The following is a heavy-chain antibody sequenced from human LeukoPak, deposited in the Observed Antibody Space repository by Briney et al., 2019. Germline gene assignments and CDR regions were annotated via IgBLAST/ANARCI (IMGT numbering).Heavy chain of an antibody. V-gene: IGHV1-69*01. CDR3: ARDVVVVAIGAFDI. J-gene: IGHJ3*02. Sequence: SVKVSCKASGGTFTSYAISWVRQAPGQGLEWMGGIIPIFGTANYAQKFQGRVTITADESTSTAYMELSSLRSEDTAVYYCARDVVVVAIGAFDIWGQGTMVTVSS. CDR1: GGTFTSYA. D-gene: IGHD2-15*01. CDR2: IIPIFGTA.